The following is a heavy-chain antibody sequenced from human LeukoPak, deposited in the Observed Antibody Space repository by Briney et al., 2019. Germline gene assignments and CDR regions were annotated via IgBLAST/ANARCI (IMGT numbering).Heavy chain of an antibody. CDR1: GFTFSSYA. V-gene: IGHV3-30*18. Sequence: GGSLRLSCAASGFTFSSYAMHWVRQAPGKGLEWVAVISYDGSNKYYADSVKGRFTISRDNSKNTLYLQMNSLRAEDTAVYYCAKSFGYCSGGSCYHHFDYWGQGTLVTVSS. CDR2: ISYDGSNK. CDR3: AKSFGYCSGGSCYHHFDY. J-gene: IGHJ4*02. D-gene: IGHD2-15*01.